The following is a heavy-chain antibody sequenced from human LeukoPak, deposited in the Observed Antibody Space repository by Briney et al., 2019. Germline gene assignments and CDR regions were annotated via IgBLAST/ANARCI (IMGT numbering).Heavy chain of an antibody. CDR1: GFSFSIYG. V-gene: IGHV3-33*01. CDR2: TWYDGSNK. CDR3: ARGGLTIAEATTSWYLDY. D-gene: IGHD1-26*01. J-gene: IGHJ4*02. Sequence: SGRSLRLSCATSGFSFSIYGMHWVRQAQGKGLEWVALTWYDGSNKNYADSVKGGFTISRDNSKNTLYLQMNSLRGEDTAVYYCARGGLTIAEATTSWYLDYWGQGALVTVSS.